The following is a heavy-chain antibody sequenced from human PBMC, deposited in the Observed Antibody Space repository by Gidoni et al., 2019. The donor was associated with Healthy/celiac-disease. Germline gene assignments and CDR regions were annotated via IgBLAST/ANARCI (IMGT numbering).Heavy chain of an antibody. D-gene: IGHD3-22*01. Sequence: EVQLVESGGGLVQPGGSLRLSCAASGFTFSSYSMNWVRQAPGKGLEWVSYISSSSSTIYYADSVKGRFTISRDNAKNSLYLQMNSLRAEDTAVYYCARGEYYYDSSGPELGVAFDIWGQGTMVTVSS. V-gene: IGHV3-48*01. CDR1: GFTFSSYS. J-gene: IGHJ3*02. CDR3: ARGEYYYDSSGPELGVAFDI. CDR2: ISSSSSTI.